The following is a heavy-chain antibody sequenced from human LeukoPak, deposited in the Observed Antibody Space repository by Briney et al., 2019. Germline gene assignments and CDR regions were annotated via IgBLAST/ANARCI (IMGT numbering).Heavy chain of an antibody. Sequence: ASVKVSCKASGYTFTGYYMHWVRQAPGQGLEWMGWINPNSGGTNYAQKFQGRVTMTRDTSISTAYMELSRLRSDDTAVYYCARDRIRWLGYYYYMDVWGKGTTVTVSS. V-gene: IGHV1-2*02. CDR2: INPNSGGT. J-gene: IGHJ6*03. CDR3: ARDRIRWLGYYYYMDV. D-gene: IGHD4-23*01. CDR1: GYTFTGYY.